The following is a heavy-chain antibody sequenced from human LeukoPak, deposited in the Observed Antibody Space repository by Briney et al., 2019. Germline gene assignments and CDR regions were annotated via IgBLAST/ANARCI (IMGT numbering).Heavy chain of an antibody. Sequence: GGSLRLSCAASGFTFSDYYMTWIRQAPGQGPEWISYISSSGGTIFYADSVKGRFTISRDNGKNSLYLQMNSLRAEDTAVYYCATGPSCYFFSYWGQGTLVTVSS. CDR1: GFTFSDYY. V-gene: IGHV3-11*04. D-gene: IGHD2-8*02. CDR3: ATGPSCYFFSY. J-gene: IGHJ4*02. CDR2: ISSSGGTI.